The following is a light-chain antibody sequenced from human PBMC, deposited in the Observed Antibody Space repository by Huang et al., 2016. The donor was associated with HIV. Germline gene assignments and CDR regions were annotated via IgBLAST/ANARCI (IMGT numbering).Light chain of an antibody. CDR2: DAS. CDR3: QQRGNWQLT. V-gene: IGKV3-11*01. Sequence: EIVLTQSPATLSLSPGERATLTCRASQGLANYLAVYKQKPGQPPRSLIYDASERATGIPARLCGNGSGTDLTFTIGSLEPEDFAVYYCQQRGNWQLTFGGGTKVEIK. CDR1: QGLANY. J-gene: IGKJ4*01.